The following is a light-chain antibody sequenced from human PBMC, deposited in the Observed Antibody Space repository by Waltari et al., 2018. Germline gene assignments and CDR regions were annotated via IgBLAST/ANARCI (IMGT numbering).Light chain of an antibody. CDR2: LGS. Sequence: DIVMTQSPLSLPVTPGEPASISCRSSQSLLHSNGYNYLDWYLQKPGQSPQLLIYLGSNRASGVPDRFNGSGSGTDFTLKISGVEAEDVGVYYCMQGLQTPAYTFGQGTKLEI. CDR3: MQGLQTPAYT. J-gene: IGKJ2*01. CDR1: QSLLHSNGYNY. V-gene: IGKV2-28*01.